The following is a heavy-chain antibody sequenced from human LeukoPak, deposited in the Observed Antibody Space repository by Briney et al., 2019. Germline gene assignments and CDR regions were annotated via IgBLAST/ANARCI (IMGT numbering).Heavy chain of an antibody. J-gene: IGHJ6*02. Sequence: SETLSLTCTVSGYSISSGYYWGWIRQPPGKGLEWIGSIYHSGSTYYNPSLKSRVTISVDTSKNQFSLKLSSVIAADTAVYYCARAGYYYGSGRKRDYYGMDVWGQGTTVTVSS. CDR1: GYSISSGYY. CDR2: IYHSGST. V-gene: IGHV4-38-2*02. D-gene: IGHD3-10*01. CDR3: ARAGYYYGSGRKRDYYGMDV.